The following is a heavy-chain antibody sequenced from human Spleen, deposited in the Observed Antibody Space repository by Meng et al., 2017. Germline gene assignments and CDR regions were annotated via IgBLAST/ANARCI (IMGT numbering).Heavy chain of an antibody. J-gene: IGHJ5*02. CDR2: IYYSGST. CDR3: ARSAYAINNWFDP. Sequence: QQQLQWPGPVRVRPSGTLAPNWTVSGGPTSIRSDYWAWFCLTPGKSLEWIGYIYYSGSTYYNPSLKSRVTISVDTAKNQFSRKLSSVTAADTAVYYCARSAYAINNWFDPWGQGTLVTVSS. CDR1: GGPTSIRSDY. D-gene: IGHD3-9*01. V-gene: IGHV4-31*02.